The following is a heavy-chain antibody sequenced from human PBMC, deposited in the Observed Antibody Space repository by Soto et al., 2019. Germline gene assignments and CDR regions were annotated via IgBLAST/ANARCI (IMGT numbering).Heavy chain of an antibody. CDR3: ASLGVGDWANYYYYYGMDV. CDR2: VTANGGST. D-gene: IGHD2-21*02. CDR1: GFTFSVYA. Sequence: GGSLRLSCAATGFTFSVYAMTWVRQAPWKWREWVSAVTANGGSTYSADSVKGRFTISRDNSKNTLFLQMNSLRAEDTAVYYCASLGVGDWANYYYYYGMDVWGQGTTVTVSS. J-gene: IGHJ6*02. V-gene: IGHV3-23*01.